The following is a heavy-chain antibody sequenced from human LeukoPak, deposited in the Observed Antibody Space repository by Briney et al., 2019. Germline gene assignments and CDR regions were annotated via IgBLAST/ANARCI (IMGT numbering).Heavy chain of an antibody. Sequence: PGGSLRLSCAASGFTFSSYDMHWVRQATGKGLEWVSAIGTAGDTYYPGSVKGRFTISRENAKNSLYLQMNSLRAGDTAVYYCARVGRDDFWSGYYDPWGQGTLVTVSS. D-gene: IGHD3-3*01. CDR2: IGTAGDT. CDR3: ARVGRDDFWSGYYDP. V-gene: IGHV3-13*01. CDR1: GFTFSSYD. J-gene: IGHJ5*02.